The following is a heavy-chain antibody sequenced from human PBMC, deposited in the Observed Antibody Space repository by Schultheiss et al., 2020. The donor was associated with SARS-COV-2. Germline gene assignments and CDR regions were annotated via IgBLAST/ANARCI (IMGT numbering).Heavy chain of an antibody. V-gene: IGHV3-23*01. Sequence: GGSLRLSCAASGFTFSSYAMSWVRQAPGKGLEWVSAISGSGGSTYYADSVKGRFTISRDNSKNTLYLQMNSLRAEDTAVYYCARDFFSSGWGYFDYWGQGTLVTVSS. J-gene: IGHJ4*02. CDR1: GFTFSSYA. D-gene: IGHD6-19*01. CDR2: ISGSGGST. CDR3: ARDFFSSGWGYFDY.